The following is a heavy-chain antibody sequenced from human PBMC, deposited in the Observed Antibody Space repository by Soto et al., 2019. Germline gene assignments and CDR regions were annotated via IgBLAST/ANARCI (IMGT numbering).Heavy chain of an antibody. V-gene: IGHV4-39*01. Sequence: SETLSLTCTVSGGSISSRSYYWGWIRQPPGKGQEWTGSIYYSGSTYYNPSLKRRVTISVDTSKNQFSLQLSSVTAADTDVYYCARLNWIVGGYDFLRDRYFGYWGQGTLVTVSS. CDR1: GGSISSRSYY. CDR2: IYYSGST. D-gene: IGHD5-12*01. CDR3: ARLNWIVGGYDFLRDRYFGY. J-gene: IGHJ4*02.